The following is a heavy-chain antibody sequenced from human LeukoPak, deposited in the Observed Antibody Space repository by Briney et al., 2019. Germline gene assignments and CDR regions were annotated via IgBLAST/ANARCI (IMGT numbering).Heavy chain of an antibody. D-gene: IGHD1-26*01. CDR3: ARNSGSYETYFDY. CDR2: IYYSGST. Sequence: PSETLSLTCTVSGGXISSYYWSWIRQPPGKGLEWIGYIYYSGSTNYNPSLKSRVTISVDTSKNQFSLKLSSVTAADTAVYYCARNSGSYETYFDYWGQGTLVTVSS. V-gene: IGHV4-59*01. J-gene: IGHJ4*02. CDR1: GGXISSYY.